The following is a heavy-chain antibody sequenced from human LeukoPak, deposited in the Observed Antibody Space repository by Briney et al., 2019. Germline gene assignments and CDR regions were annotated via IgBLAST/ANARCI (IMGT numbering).Heavy chain of an antibody. D-gene: IGHD2-15*01. CDR3: ARFGSGDGMDV. CDR1: GGSVTSYY. V-gene: IGHV4-59*02. J-gene: IGHJ6*02. Sequence: SETLSLTCTVSGGSVTSYYWSWIRQPPGKGLEWIGYIYHSGSTYYNPSFKSRVTISVDRSKNQFSLKLSFVTAADTAVYYCARFGSGDGMDVWGQGTTVTVSS. CDR2: IYHSGST.